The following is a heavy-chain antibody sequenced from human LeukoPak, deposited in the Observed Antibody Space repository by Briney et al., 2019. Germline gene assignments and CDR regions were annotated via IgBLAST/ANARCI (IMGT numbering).Heavy chain of an antibody. CDR2: ISGSGGST. V-gene: IGHV3-23*01. J-gene: IGHJ3*02. Sequence: GGSLRLSCAASGFTFSSYAMSWVRQSPGKGLEWVSAISGSGGSTYYADSAKGRFTISRDISKNTLYLQMNSLRAEDTAIYYCAKILGDYDSNSGALDIWGQGTMVTVSS. CDR3: AKILGDYDSNSGALDI. CDR1: GFTFSSYA. D-gene: IGHD4-23*01.